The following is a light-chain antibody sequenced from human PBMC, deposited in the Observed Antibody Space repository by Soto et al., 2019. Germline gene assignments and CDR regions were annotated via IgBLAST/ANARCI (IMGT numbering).Light chain of an antibody. CDR3: QVWDTSSDQTVV. J-gene: IGLJ2*01. CDR1: NVGRKS. V-gene: IGLV3-21*04. Sequence: SYELTQPPSVSVAPGKTARITCGGNNVGRKSVHWYQQKPGQAPVLVISHDSDRPSRIPERFSGSKSGNTATLTISTVEVGDEAEYYCQVWDTSSDQTVVFGGGTKLTVL. CDR2: HDS.